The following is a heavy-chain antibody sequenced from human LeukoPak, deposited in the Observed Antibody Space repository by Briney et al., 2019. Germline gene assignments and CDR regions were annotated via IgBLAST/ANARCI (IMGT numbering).Heavy chain of an antibody. J-gene: IGHJ4*02. CDR3: ARVKYKSSWYFDY. CDR2: TWFDGSDK. CDR1: GFTFSSYG. D-gene: IGHD6-13*01. V-gene: IGHV3-33*01. Sequence: GGSLRLSCAASGFTFSSYGIHWVRQAPGKGLEWVAGTWFDGSDKIYADSVKGRFNISRDNSKNTLYLQMNSLRAEDTAVYYCARVKYKSSWYFDYWGQGTLVTVSS.